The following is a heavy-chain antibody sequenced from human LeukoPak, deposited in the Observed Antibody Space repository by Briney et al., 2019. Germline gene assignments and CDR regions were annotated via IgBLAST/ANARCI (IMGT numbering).Heavy chain of an antibody. CDR3: ARPSPPGDGYNPPDH. Sequence: PGGSLRLSCVVSGFNFVNFAMHWVRQPLGKGLEWVAVISHDGRTKYYADSMKGRITISRDNSKNTLFLQMNNLRSEDTAVYFCARPSPPGDGYNPPDHWGQGTLVTVSS. CDR2: ISHDGRTK. CDR1: GFNFVNFA. J-gene: IGHJ4*02. D-gene: IGHD5-24*01. V-gene: IGHV3-30*04.